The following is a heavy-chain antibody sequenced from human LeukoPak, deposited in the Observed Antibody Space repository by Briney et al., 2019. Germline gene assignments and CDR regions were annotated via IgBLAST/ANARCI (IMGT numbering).Heavy chain of an antibody. Sequence: GGSLRLSCAASGFTFSSYWMGWVRQAPGKRLEWVANMNIDGSEKYYVDSVKGRFTISRDNAKNSLYLQMNSLRAEDTAVYYCARVNYDYVWGSYRSLYFDYWGQGTLVTVSS. CDR1: GFTFSSYW. J-gene: IGHJ4*02. V-gene: IGHV3-7*03. CDR2: MNIDGSEK. D-gene: IGHD3-16*02. CDR3: ARVNYDYVWGSYRSLYFDY.